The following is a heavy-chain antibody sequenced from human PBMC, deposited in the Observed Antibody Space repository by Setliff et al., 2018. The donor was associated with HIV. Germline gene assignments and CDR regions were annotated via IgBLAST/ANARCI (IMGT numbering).Heavy chain of an antibody. CDR1: GFTFSSYA. J-gene: IGHJ4*02. V-gene: IGHV3-30*14. CDR2: ISFDGSNK. Sequence: GGSLRLSCAASGFTFSSYAMHWVRQGPGKGLEWVAVISFDGSNKYYADSVKGRFTISRDNSKNALFLQMNSLRVEDTAVYYCAGDLAYWGQGTLVTVSS. CDR3: AGDLAY.